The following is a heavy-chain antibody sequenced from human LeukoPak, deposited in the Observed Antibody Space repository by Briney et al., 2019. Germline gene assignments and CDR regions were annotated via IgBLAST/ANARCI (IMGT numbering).Heavy chain of an antibody. CDR2: ISWNSGSI. Sequence: GRSLRLSCAASGFTFYDYAMHWVRQAPGKGLEWVSGISWNSGSIGYADSVKGRFTISRDNAKNSLYLQMNSLRAEDTALYYCAKSNYYDSSGYSNPFDYWGQGTLVTVSS. CDR1: GFTFYDYA. V-gene: IGHV3-9*01. J-gene: IGHJ4*02. CDR3: AKSNYYDSSGYSNPFDY. D-gene: IGHD3-22*01.